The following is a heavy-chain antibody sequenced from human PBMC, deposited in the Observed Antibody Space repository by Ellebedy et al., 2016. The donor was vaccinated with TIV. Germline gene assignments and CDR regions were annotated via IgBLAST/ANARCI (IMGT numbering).Heavy chain of an antibody. CDR3: TREGDRGSSWYTFEY. J-gene: IGHJ4*02. D-gene: IGHD6-13*01. Sequence: GESLKISCAASGFTFSSYAMRWVRQAPGKGLEWMTTISYDGSNKYYADSVTGRFTVSRDNSKNTLYLQMNSLRGEDSAVYYCTREGDRGSSWYTFEYWGQGTLVTVSS. CDR1: GFTFSSYA. CDR2: ISYDGSNK. V-gene: IGHV3-30-3*01.